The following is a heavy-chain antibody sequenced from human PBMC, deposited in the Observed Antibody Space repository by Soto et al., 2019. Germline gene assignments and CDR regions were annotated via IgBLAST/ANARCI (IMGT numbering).Heavy chain of an antibody. J-gene: IGHJ4*02. CDR2: INHSGST. V-gene: IGHV4-34*01. D-gene: IGHD3-22*01. CDR1: GGSFSGYY. CDR3: ARGASGYYDSSGYYSPYYFDY. Sequence: SETLSLSCDVYGGSFSGYYWSWMRQPPGKGLEWIGEINHSGSTNYNPSLKSRVTISVDTSKNQFSLKLSSVTAADTAVYYCARGASGYYDSSGYYSPYYFDYWGQGTLVT.